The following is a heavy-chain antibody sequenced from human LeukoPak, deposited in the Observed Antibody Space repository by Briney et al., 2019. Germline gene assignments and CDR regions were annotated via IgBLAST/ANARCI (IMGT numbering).Heavy chain of an antibody. V-gene: IGHV1-18*01. D-gene: IGHD2-2*02. Sequence: GASVKVSCKASGYTFTSYGISWVRQAPGQGLEWMGWISAYNGNTNYAQKLQGRVTMTTDTSTSTAYMELRSLRSDDTAVYYCARADTYCSSTSCYTSDPWGQGTLVTVSS. CDR1: GYTFTSYG. CDR2: ISAYNGNT. CDR3: ARADTYCSSTSCYTSDP. J-gene: IGHJ5*02.